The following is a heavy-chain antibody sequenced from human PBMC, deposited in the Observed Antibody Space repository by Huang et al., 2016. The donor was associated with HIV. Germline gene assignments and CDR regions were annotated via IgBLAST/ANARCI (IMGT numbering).Heavy chain of an antibody. CDR1: GGFIRSGGYY. CDR2: IDYNGRT. V-gene: IGHV4-30-4*08. J-gene: IGHJ4*02. Sequence: QVQLQESGPGLVKPSQTLSLTCTVSGGFIRSGGYYWSWIRQPPGKGLEWIGNIDYNGRTYYNPSLRSRVSISVDTSKNQFSLKLTSVTAADTAVFFCARSLYDASGSSLNYFDYWGQGTLVTVSS. D-gene: IGHD3-22*01. CDR3: ARSLYDASGSSLNYFDY.